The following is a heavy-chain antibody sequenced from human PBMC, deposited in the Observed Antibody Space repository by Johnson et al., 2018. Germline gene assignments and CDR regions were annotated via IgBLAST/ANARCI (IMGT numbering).Heavy chain of an antibody. D-gene: IGHD2-15*01. Sequence: VQLQESGGGLVQPGGSLRLSCAASGFTFSSYAMSWFRQAPGKGLEWVSAISNSGGNTFYADSVKGRFTISRDNSKNTLYLQMNSLRAEDTAVYYCAKRWLGYIQHWGQGTLVTVSS. CDR3: AKRWLGYIQH. V-gene: IGHV3-23*01. CDR1: GFTFSSYA. CDR2: ISNSGGNT. J-gene: IGHJ1*01.